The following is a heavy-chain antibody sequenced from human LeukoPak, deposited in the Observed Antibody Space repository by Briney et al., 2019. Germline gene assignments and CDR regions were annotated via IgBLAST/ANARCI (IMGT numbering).Heavy chain of an antibody. Sequence: GGSLRLSCAASGFTFSDHDMDWVRQAPGKGLEWVGRVRKKTNSNTTEYAASVKGRFTISRDDSQNSLYLQMNSLTAEDTAVYYCARLVGANNWGQGTLVIVSS. D-gene: IGHD1-26*01. CDR1: GFTFSDHD. CDR2: VRKKTNSNTT. J-gene: IGHJ4*02. V-gene: IGHV3-72*01. CDR3: ARLVGANN.